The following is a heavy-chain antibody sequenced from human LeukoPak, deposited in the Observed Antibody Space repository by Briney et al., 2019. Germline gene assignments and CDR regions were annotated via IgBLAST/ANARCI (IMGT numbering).Heavy chain of an antibody. J-gene: IGHJ3*02. V-gene: IGHV3-9*01. Sequence: GGSLRLSCAASGFIFDDHGMHWVRQAPGKGLEWVSGISWSSGIIGYADSVKGRFTISRDNAKNSLYLQMESLRAEDTAVYYCARCGANDAFDIWGQGTMVTVSS. CDR2: ISWSSGII. D-gene: IGHD3-10*01. CDR3: ARCGANDAFDI. CDR1: GFIFDDHG.